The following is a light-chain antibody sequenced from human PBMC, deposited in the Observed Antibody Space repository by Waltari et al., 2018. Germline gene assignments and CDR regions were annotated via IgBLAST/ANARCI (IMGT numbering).Light chain of an antibody. CDR1: SSDIGSYDL. Sequence: QSALTQPASVSGSPGQPTPISCTGTSSDIGSYDLVSWYQHHPGKAPKLMIFEVSQRPSGVSNRFSGSKSGNTASLTISGLQAEDEADYHCCSYAGNSIYVFGTGTKVTVL. J-gene: IGLJ1*01. CDR3: CSYAGNSIYV. CDR2: EVS. V-gene: IGLV2-23*02.